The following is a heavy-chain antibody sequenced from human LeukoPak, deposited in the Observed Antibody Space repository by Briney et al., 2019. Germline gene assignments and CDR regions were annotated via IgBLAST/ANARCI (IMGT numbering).Heavy chain of an antibody. J-gene: IGHJ3*02. CDR3: ARGYSYGLLDAFDI. V-gene: IGHV3-13*01. Sequence: PGGSLRLSCAASGFTFSSYDMHWVRQATGKGLEWVSAIGTAGDTYYPGSVKGRFTISRENAKNSLYLQMNSLRAGDTAVYYCARGYSYGLLDAFDIWGQGTMVTLSS. D-gene: IGHD5-18*01. CDR2: IGTAGDT. CDR1: GFTFSSYD.